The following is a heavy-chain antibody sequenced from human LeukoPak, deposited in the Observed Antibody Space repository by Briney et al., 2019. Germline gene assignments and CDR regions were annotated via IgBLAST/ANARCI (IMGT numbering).Heavy chain of an antibody. CDR3: ASQRADSSGYQDWFDP. CDR1: GYTFTDYY. V-gene: IGHV1-2*03. CDR2: INPNSGGT. J-gene: IGHJ5*02. D-gene: IGHD3-22*01. Sequence: EATVKISCKVSGYTFTDYYIHWVQQAPGQGLEWMGWINPNSGGTNYAQKFQGRVTMTRDASISTAYMELSRLRSDDTAVYYCASQRADSSGYQDWFDPWGQGTLVTVSS.